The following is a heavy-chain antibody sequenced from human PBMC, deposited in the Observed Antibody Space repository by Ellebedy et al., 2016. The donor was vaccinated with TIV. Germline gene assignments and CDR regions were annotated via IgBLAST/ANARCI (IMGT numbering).Heavy chain of an antibody. V-gene: IGHV4-59*12. Sequence: SETLSLTCTVSGGSISSYYWSWIRQPPGKGLEWIGYIYYSGSTYYNPSLKSRVTISVDTSKNQFSLKLSSVTAADTAVYYCARRTPDCTNGVCYKGFDYWGQGTLVTVSS. J-gene: IGHJ4*02. CDR1: GGSISSYY. CDR3: ARRTPDCTNGVCYKGFDY. CDR2: IYYSGST. D-gene: IGHD2-8*01.